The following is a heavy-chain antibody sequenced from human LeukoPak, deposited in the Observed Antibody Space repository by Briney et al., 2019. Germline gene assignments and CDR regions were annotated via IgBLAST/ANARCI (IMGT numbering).Heavy chain of an antibody. Sequence: GGSLRLSCAGSGFTFSSYAMHWVRQAPGKGLEWVSVISYDGSNKYYADSVKGRFTISRDNSKNTLYLQMNSLRAEDTAVYYCARGGRIAVAAGSFDYWGQGTLVTVSS. V-gene: IGHV3-30-3*01. J-gene: IGHJ4*02. CDR3: ARGGRIAVAAGSFDY. D-gene: IGHD6-13*01. CDR1: GFTFSSYA. CDR2: ISYDGSNK.